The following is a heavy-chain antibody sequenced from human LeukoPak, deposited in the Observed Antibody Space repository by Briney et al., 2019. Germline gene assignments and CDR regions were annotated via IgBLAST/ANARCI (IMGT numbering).Heavy chain of an antibody. Sequence: PGRSLRLSCAASGFTFSGYGMHWVRQAPGKGLGWVAVISYDGSNKYYADSVKGRFTISRDNSKNTLYLQMNSLRAEDTAVYYCAKSRGIAVAGTKGGYYFDYWGQGTLVTVSS. CDR1: GFTFSGYG. V-gene: IGHV3-30*18. J-gene: IGHJ4*02. CDR3: AKSRGIAVAGTKGGYYFDY. CDR2: ISYDGSNK. D-gene: IGHD6-19*01.